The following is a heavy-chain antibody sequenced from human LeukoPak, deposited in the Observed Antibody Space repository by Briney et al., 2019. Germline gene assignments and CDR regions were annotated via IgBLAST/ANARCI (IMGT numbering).Heavy chain of an antibody. D-gene: IGHD2-15*01. CDR1: GFTFSSYA. CDR2: ISGSGGST. Sequence: GGSLRLSCAASGFTFSSYAMSWVRQAPGKGLEWVSAISGSGGSTHYADSVKGRFTISRDNSKNTLYLQMNSLRAEDTAVYYCAKVQDIVVVVAAFDYWGQGTLVTVSS. CDR3: AKVQDIVVVVAAFDY. V-gene: IGHV3-23*01. J-gene: IGHJ4*02.